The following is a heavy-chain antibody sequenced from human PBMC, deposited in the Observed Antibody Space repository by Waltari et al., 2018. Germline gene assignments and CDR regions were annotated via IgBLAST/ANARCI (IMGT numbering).Heavy chain of an antibody. CDR2: NRSKTYGGTA. D-gene: IGHD6-19*01. V-gene: IGHV3-49*03. CDR1: GFTFGDYA. J-gene: IGHJ4*02. CDR3: TRGGASVAPVY. Sequence: EVQVEESGGGLVQPGRSLRLSCTASGFTFGDYAMSWFRQAPGKGLGWVWFNRSKTYGGTAEYAASVKGRCTISRDDSKSIASLQMDSLKTDDTAVYFCTRGGASVAPVYWGQGTLVTVSS.